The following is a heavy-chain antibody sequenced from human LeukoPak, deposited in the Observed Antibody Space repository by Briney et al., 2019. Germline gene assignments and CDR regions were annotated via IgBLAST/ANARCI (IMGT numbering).Heavy chain of an antibody. J-gene: IGHJ4*02. CDR2: ISSSGSTI. D-gene: IGHD5-24*01. V-gene: IGHV3-48*03. CDR3: ARDGDGYNDFDY. CDR1: GFTFSSYE. Sequence: GGSLRLSCAASGFTFSSYEMNWVRQAPGKGLEWVSCISSSGSTIYYADSVKGRFTISRDNAKNSLYLQMNSLRAEDTAVYYCARDGDGYNDFDYWGQGTLVTVSS.